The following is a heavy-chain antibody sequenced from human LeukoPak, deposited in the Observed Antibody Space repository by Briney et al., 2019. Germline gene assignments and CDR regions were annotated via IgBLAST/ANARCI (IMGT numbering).Heavy chain of an antibody. D-gene: IGHD3-22*01. CDR3: ARGIKYYYDSSSRYYYYYYMDV. CDR2: INHSGST. V-gene: IGHV4-34*01. CDR1: GGSFSGYY. Sequence: SETLSLTCAVYGGSFSGYYWSWIRQPPGKGLEWIGEINHSGSTNYNPSLKSRVTISVDTSKNQFSLKLSSVTAADTAVYYCARGIKYYYDSSSRYYYYYYMDVWGKGTTVTVSS. J-gene: IGHJ6*03.